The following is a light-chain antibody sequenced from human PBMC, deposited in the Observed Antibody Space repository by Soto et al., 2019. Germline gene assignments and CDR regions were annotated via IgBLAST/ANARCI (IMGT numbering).Light chain of an antibody. CDR3: SAYTITSPYV. CDR2: DVS. Sequence: SVLTKPASGKGFPGRSICITNNRTSSDVGAYNYISWYQQHPGKAPKLIIYDVSNRPSGVSSRFSGSKSGNTASLTISGLQAEDGADYYCSAYTITSPYVFGTGTKVTVL. CDR1: SSDVGAYNY. V-gene: IGLV2-14*03. J-gene: IGLJ1*01.